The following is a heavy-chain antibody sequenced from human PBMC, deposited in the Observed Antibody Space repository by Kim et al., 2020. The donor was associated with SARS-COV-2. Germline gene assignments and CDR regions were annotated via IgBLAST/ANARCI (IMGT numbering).Heavy chain of an antibody. J-gene: IGHJ4*02. Sequence: ADSVKGRFTISRDNSKNTVYLQMNSLRAEDTAVYYCARDDAGIVGATSPDYWGQGTLVTVSS. D-gene: IGHD1-26*01. V-gene: IGHV3-30*01. CDR3: ARDDAGIVGATSPDY.